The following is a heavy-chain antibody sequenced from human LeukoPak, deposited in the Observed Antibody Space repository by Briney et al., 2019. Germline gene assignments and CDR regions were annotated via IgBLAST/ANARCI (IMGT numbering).Heavy chain of an antibody. D-gene: IGHD4-11*01. J-gene: IGHJ4*02. Sequence: ASVKVSCKASGYTFTSYYIHWMRQAPGQGLEWMGIINPGSGTTTYAQKFQGRVTMTRDTSTSTVYMELSSLRSEDTALYYCARGISGGSTVTYFFDYWGQGTLVTVSS. CDR2: INPGSGTT. V-gene: IGHV1-46*01. CDR3: ARGISGGSTVTYFFDY. CDR1: GYTFTSYY.